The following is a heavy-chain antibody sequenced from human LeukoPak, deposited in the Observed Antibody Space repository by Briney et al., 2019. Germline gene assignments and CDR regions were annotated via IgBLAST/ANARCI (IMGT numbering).Heavy chain of an antibody. CDR3: ARIGDLGQEYYYDSSGYRGYQYYGMDV. D-gene: IGHD3-22*01. CDR2: INPSGGST. Sequence: GASVKVSCKASGYTFTTYYMHWVRQAPGQGLEWMGIINPSGGSTTYAQKFQGRVTMTRDTSTSTVYMELSSLRSEDTAVYYCARIGDLGQEYYYDSSGYRGYQYYGMDVWGQGTTVTVSS. V-gene: IGHV1-46*01. CDR1: GYTFTTYY. J-gene: IGHJ6*02.